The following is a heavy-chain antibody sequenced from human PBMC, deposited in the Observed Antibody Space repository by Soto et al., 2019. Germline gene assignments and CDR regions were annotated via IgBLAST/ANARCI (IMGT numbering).Heavy chain of an antibody. CDR3: SRGTIVARQHLDY. D-gene: IGHD6-6*01. Sequence: QVQLVESGGGVVQPGKSLRLSCAASGFTFSSYAMHWARQAPGKGLEWVTVISIRGGDEYYAASVRGRFTISRDDSKNTLYPQMDSLRVEDTAVYYCSRGTIVARQHLDYWGQGTLVTVSS. CDR1: GFTFSSYA. CDR2: ISIRGGDE. V-gene: IGHV3-30*03. J-gene: IGHJ4*02.